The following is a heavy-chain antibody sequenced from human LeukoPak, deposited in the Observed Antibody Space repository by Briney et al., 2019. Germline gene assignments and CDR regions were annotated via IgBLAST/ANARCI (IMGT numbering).Heavy chain of an antibody. CDR1: GFTFSDYY. J-gene: IGHJ5*02. CDR3: ARDLWEDIVVVPAAEGDWFDP. V-gene: IGHV3-11*01. CDR2: ISSSGSTI. Sequence: GGSLRLSCAASGFTFSDYYMSWIRQAPGKGLEWVSYISSSGSTIYYADSVKGRFTISRDNAKNSQYLQMNSLRAEDTAVYYCARDLWEDIVVVPAAEGDWFDPWGQGTLVTVSS. D-gene: IGHD2-2*01.